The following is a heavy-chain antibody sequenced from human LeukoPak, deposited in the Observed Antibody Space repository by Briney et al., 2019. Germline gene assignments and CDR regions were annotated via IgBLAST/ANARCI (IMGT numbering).Heavy chain of an antibody. CDR2: ISGSGGST. CDR3: AKGYCCSFACYSRFDP. Sequence: GGSLRLSCAASGFTFSSYAMSWVRQAPGKGLEWVSAISGSGGSTNNADSVKGRFTISRDNSKNTLFLQMNSLRAEDTAVYYCAKGYCCSFACYSRFDPWGQGTLVTVSS. D-gene: IGHD2-2*01. CDR1: GFTFSSYA. V-gene: IGHV3-23*01. J-gene: IGHJ5*02.